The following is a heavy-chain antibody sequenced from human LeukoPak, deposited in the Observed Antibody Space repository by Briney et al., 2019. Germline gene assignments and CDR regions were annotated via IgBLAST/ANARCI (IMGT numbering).Heavy chain of an antibody. Sequence: ASVKVSCKASGYTFTDYYIHWVRQAPGQGLEWMGGIIPIFGTANYAQKFQGRVTITADESTSTAYMELSSLRSEDTAVYYCARGGRGSGSYYPKWGQGTLVTVSS. J-gene: IGHJ4*02. CDR2: IIPIFGTA. CDR1: GYTFTDYY. D-gene: IGHD3-10*01. V-gene: IGHV1-69*13. CDR3: ARGGRGSGSYYPK.